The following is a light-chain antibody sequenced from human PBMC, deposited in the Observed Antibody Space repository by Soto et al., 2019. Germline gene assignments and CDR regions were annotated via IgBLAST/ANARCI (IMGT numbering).Light chain of an antibody. Sequence: QSVLTQPPSVSGAPGQRVIISCTGSSSNIGAGFDVYWHQQLPGTAPKLLINGNNNRPSGVPDRFSGSKSGTSASLAISGLQAEDEADYYCQSYESSLRGSVFGGGTKLTVL. J-gene: IGLJ2*01. CDR2: GNN. CDR1: SSNIGAGFD. CDR3: QSYESSLRGSV. V-gene: IGLV1-40*01.